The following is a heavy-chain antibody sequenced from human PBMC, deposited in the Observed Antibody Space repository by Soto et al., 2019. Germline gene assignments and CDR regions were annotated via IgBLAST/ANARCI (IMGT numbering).Heavy chain of an antibody. D-gene: IGHD3-3*01. Sequence: SETLSLTCTVSGGSVSSGSYYWSWIRQPPGKGLEWIGYIYYSGSTNYNPSLKSRVTISVDTSKNQFSLKLSSVTAADTAVYYCARGDFQEAWGQGTLVTVSS. CDR2: IYYSGST. V-gene: IGHV4-61*01. CDR1: GGSVSSGSYY. J-gene: IGHJ5*02. CDR3: ARGDFQEA.